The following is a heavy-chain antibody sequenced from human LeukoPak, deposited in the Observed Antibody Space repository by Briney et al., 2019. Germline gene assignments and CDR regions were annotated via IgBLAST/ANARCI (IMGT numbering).Heavy chain of an antibody. CDR1: GFSLSTSGVG. CDR3: ARELYIVVVPAAPGDHVYYFDY. CDR2: IYWDDDN. V-gene: IGHV2-5*02. J-gene: IGHJ4*02. Sequence: SGPTLVNPTQTLTLTSTFAGFSLSTSGVGVGWIRQPPGKALEWLAPIYWDDDNRYSPSLKSRLTITKDSSKNQVVLTMTNMDPVDTATYYCARELYIVVVPAAPGDHVYYFDYWGQGTLVTVSS. D-gene: IGHD2-2*01.